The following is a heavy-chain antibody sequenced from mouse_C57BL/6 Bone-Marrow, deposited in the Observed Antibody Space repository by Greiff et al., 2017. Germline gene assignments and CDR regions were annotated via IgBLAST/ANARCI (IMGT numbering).Heavy chain of an antibody. CDR1: GYAFTNYL. CDR3: ARRADYYDFDY. CDR2: INPGSGCT. D-gene: IGHD1-1*01. J-gene: IGHJ2*01. V-gene: IGHV1-54*01. Sequence: VQLQQSGAELVRPGTSVKVSCKASGYAFTNYLIAWVKQRPGQGLEWIGVINPGSGCTNYTEKFKGKATMTADKSSSTAYMQLSSLTSEDSAVYYCARRADYYDFDYWGKGTTLTVSS.